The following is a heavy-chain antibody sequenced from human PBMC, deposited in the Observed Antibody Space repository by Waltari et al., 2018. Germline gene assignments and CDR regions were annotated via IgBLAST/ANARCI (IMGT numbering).Heavy chain of an antibody. J-gene: IGHJ4*02. Sequence: EVQLVASGGGLVQPGGSLRLSGAASGLPFSSYWISWGPPDPGKGLEWVANIKQDGSEKYYVDSVKGRFTISRDNAKNSLYLQMNSLRAEDTAVYYCARVYYGDYVYYFDYWGQGTLVTVSS. CDR1: GLPFSSYW. CDR3: ARVYYGDYVYYFDY. V-gene: IGHV3-7*01. D-gene: IGHD4-17*01. CDR2: IKQDGSEK.